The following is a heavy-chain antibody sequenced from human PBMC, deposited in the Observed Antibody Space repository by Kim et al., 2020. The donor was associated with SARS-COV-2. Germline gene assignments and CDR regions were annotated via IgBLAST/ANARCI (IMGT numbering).Heavy chain of an antibody. Sequence: GGSLRLSCAASGFTFSNYGIHWVRQAPGKGLECVAVISYDGINKYYADSVKGRFTISRDNSKNTVYLQMNNLRAEDTAVYYCARDSRAREADYWGQGTQV. V-gene: IGHV3-33*05. J-gene: IGHJ4*02. CDR2: ISYDGINK. CDR1: GFTFSNYG. D-gene: IGHD2-2*01. CDR3: ARDSRAREADY.